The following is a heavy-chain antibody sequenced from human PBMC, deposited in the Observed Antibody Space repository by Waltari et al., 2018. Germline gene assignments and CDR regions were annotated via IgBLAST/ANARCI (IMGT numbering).Heavy chain of an antibody. V-gene: IGHV3-23*01. Sequence: EVQLLESGGGLVQPGGSLRLSCLASGFPFSTYCLTWDRQAPGKGLGWVSAISDRTGRTYYADSVRGRFTISRDDSNNTLFLHMNSLRVEDTAVYYCAKGGAANTPMVTFYYYGMDVWGQGTTVTVSS. CDR2: ISDRTGRT. D-gene: IGHD5-18*01. J-gene: IGHJ6*02. CDR3: AKGGAANTPMVTFYYYGMDV. CDR1: GFPFSTYC.